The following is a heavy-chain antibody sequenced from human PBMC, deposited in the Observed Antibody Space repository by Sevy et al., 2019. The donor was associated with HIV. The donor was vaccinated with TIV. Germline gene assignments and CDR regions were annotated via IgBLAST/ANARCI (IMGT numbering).Heavy chain of an antibody. CDR1: GFTFSSYA. CDR2: ISGSGGST. D-gene: IGHD3-22*01. V-gene: IGHV3-23*01. CDR3: AKDLGLVVVPFDN. J-gene: IGHJ4*02. Sequence: GGSLRLSCAASGFTFSSYAMSWVLQAPGKELEWVSAISGSGGSTYYADSVKGRFTISRDNSKNTLYLQMNSLRAEDTAVYYCAKDLGLVVVPFDNWGQGTLVTVSS.